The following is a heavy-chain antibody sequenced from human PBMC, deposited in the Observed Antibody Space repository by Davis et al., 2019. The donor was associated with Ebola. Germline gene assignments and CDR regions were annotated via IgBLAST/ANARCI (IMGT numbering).Heavy chain of an antibody. CDR2: IYYSGST. CDR3: ADGGNYYDSSGYHY. D-gene: IGHD3-22*01. V-gene: IGHV4-39*01. Sequence: SETLSLTCTVSGGSISSYYWGWIRQPPGKGLEWIGSIYYSGSTYYNPSLKSRVTISVDTSKNQFSMKLSSVTAADTAVYYCADGGNYYDSSGYHYWGQGTLVTVSS. J-gene: IGHJ4*02. CDR1: GGSISSYY.